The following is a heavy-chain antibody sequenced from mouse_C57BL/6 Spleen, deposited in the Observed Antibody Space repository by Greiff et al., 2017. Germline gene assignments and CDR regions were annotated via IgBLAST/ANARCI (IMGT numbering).Heavy chain of an antibody. D-gene: IGHD5-2*01. CDR1: GSTFTGYW. CDR2: LDPNGGGT. J-gene: IGHJ3*01. CDR3: ARSEYCDY. V-gene: IGHV1-72*01. Sequence: QVQLQQPGAELVKPGASVKLSCKASGSTFTGYWMHWVKQRPDRGLEWIGRLDPNGGGTKYNEKFKGKATLTADKSSSTAYMQLSSLTSEDTAVYYCARSEYCDYWGQGTPVTVSA.